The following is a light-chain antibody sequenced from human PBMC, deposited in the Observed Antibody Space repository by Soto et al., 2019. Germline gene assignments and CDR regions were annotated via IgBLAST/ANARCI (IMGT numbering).Light chain of an antibody. J-gene: IGKJ1*01. CDR1: QSVSNNY. Sequence: EIVLTQSPGTLSLSPGERATLSCRASQSVSNNYLAWYQQKPGHAPRLLIYVASSGSTGIPDRLSGIASGTVFTLPITRLEPEDFEVYSCQQYGSSPTTFGQGPKVEIK. CDR2: VAS. V-gene: IGKV3-20*01. CDR3: QQYGSSPTT.